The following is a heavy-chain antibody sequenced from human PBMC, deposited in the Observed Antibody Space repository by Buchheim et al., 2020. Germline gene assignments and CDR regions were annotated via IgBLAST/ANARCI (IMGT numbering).Heavy chain of an antibody. D-gene: IGHD2-2*01. CDR3: AKEGRLGYSGSDTCPFGS. J-gene: IGHJ4*02. Sequence: EVRVLESGGGQVQPGGSLRLACAASGFTFSSFAMSWVRQTPGKGLEWVSTISAGVGNTNYADSVKGRFTISRDNSAITLYLQMNSLRAEDTAVYFCAKEGRLGYSGSDTCPFGSWGQGTL. CDR2: ISAGVGNT. V-gene: IGHV3-23*01. CDR1: GFTFSSFA.